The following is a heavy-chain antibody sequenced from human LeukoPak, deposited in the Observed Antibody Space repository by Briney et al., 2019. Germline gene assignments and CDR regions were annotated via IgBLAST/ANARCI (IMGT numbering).Heavy chain of an antibody. CDR2: IYYSGST. V-gene: IGHV4-59*01. CDR1: GGSISSYY. CDR3: AREVSGSYLLDY. D-gene: IGHD1-26*01. J-gene: IGHJ4*02. Sequence: SETLSLTCTVSGGSISSYYWSWIRQPPGKGLEWTGYIYYSGSTNYNPSLKSRVTISVDTSKNQFSLKLSSVTAADTAVYYCAREVSGSYLLDYWGQGTLVTVSS.